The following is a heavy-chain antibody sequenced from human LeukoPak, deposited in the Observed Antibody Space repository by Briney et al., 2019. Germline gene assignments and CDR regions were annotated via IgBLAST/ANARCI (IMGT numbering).Heavy chain of an antibody. CDR3: ARVEREGIVVVPAAVFTHSTGNWFDP. J-gene: IGHJ5*02. CDR1: GYTFTSNY. D-gene: IGHD2-2*01. V-gene: IGHV1-18*04. Sequence: ASVKVSCKAFGYTFTSNYMHWVRQAPGQGLEWMGWISAYNGNTHYAQKLQGRVTMTTDTSTSTAYMELRSLRSDDTAVYYCARVEREGIVVVPAAVFTHSTGNWFDPWGQGTLVTVSS. CDR2: ISAYNGNT.